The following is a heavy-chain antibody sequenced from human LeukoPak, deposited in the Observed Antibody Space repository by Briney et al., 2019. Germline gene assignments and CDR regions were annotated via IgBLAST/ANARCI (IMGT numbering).Heavy chain of an antibody. V-gene: IGHV3-48*03. Sequence: GGSLRLSCAASGFTFSSYEMNWVRQAPGKGLEWVSYISTSGSTKYYADSVKGRFTISRDNAKNSLYLQMNGLRAEDTAVYYCARDRDPGYNDSSGYRRVDAFDIWGQGTMVTVSS. J-gene: IGHJ3*02. D-gene: IGHD3-22*01. CDR1: GFTFSSYE. CDR3: ARDRDPGYNDSSGYRRVDAFDI. CDR2: ISTSGSTK.